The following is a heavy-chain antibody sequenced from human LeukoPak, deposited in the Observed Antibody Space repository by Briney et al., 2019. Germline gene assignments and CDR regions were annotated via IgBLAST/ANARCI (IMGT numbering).Heavy chain of an antibody. Sequence: GRSLRLSCAASGFTFSSYAMHWVRQAPGKGLEWVAVISYDGSNKYYADSVEGRFTISRDNSKNTLYLQMNSLRAEDTAVYYCARDLAQDFWSGYYTDYWGQGTLVTVSS. CDR2: ISYDGSNK. J-gene: IGHJ4*02. CDR1: GFTFSSYA. D-gene: IGHD3-3*01. V-gene: IGHV3-30*01. CDR3: ARDLAQDFWSGYYTDY.